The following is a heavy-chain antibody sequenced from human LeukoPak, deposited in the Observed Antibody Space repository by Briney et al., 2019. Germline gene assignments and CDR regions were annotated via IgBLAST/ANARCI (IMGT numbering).Heavy chain of an antibody. J-gene: IGHJ4*02. CDR2: ISGSGGST. V-gene: IGHV3-23*01. CDR1: GFTFSSYA. D-gene: IGHD6-19*01. Sequence: PGGSLRLSCAASGFTFSSYAMSWVRQAPGKGLEWVSAISGSGGSTYYADSVKGRFTISRDNSKNTLYLQMNSLRAEDTAVYNCAKIVSSGWGPPDYWGQGTLVTVSS. CDR3: AKIVSSGWGPPDY.